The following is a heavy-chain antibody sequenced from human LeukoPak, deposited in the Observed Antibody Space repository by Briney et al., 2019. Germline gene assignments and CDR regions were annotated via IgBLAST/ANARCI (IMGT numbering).Heavy chain of an antibody. V-gene: IGHV3-23*01. CDR1: GFTFDTYA. CDR3: ARDTYYSGSYIWCDP. Sequence: PGGSLRLSCAASGFTFDTYAMSWVRQAPGKGLEWVSVISGSGDSTEYADSVKGRFTISRDNSRNTLSLQMNNLRAEDTATYYCARDTYYSGSYIWCDPKGQVTLVTVSS. J-gene: IGHJ5*02. CDR2: ISGSGDST. D-gene: IGHD2-15*01.